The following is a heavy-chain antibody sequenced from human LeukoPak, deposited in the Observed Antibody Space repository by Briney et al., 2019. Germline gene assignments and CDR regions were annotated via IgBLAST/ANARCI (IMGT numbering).Heavy chain of an antibody. V-gene: IGHV4-39*01. CDR3: ARAGYSSSMFDP. CDR1: GGSISSSSYY. D-gene: IGHD6-6*01. CDR2: IHYSGST. J-gene: IGHJ5*02. Sequence: SETLSLTCTVSGGSISSSSYYWGWVRQPPGKGLEWIGTIHYSGSTYYNPSLKSRVTISVDTSKNQFSLQLSSVTAADTAVYYCARAGYSSSMFDPWGQGTLVTVSS.